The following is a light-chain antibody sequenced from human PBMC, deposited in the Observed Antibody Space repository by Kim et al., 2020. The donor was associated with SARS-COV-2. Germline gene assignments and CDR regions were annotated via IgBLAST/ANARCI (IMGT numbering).Light chain of an antibody. V-gene: IGLV3-21*04. CDR2: YNS. CDR1: NIGGNS. J-gene: IGLJ3*02. CDR3: QVWDRTSDHWV. Sequence: SYELTQPPSVSVAPGKTATMTCGANNIGGNSVHWYQQKPGQAPVLVIYYNSDRPSGIPERFSGSNSGNTATLIISRVEAGDEADYYCQVWDRTSDHWVFG.